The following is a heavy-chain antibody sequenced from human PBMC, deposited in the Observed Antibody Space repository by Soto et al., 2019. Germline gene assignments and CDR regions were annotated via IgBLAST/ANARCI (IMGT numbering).Heavy chain of an antibody. CDR1: GFTFSSFS. CDR2: ISYDGTNK. V-gene: IGHV3-30*09. Sequence: QVQLVESGGGVVQPGRSLRLSCAASGFTFSSFSLHWVRQAPGKGLEWLALISYDGTNKYNADSVKGRFAISRDNSKNPLYLQLNSLRPEDTAVYYCARTTAVAGTPEFDYWGQGTLVTVSS. J-gene: IGHJ4*02. D-gene: IGHD6-19*01. CDR3: ARTTAVAGTPEFDY.